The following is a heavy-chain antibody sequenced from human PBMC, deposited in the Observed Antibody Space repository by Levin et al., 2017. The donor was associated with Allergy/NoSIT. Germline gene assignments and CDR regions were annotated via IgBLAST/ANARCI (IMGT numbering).Heavy chain of an antibody. CDR2: ITSSGGRT. V-gene: IGHV3-23*01. CDR1: GFTFSSYG. J-gene: IGHJ3*02. Sequence: GGSLRLSCAASGFTFSSYGMHWVRQAPGKGLEWVSGITSSGGRTYYADSVKGRFTISRDISNYTLYLQMNSLRAEDTAVYYCAKDGNDISMRRGVRFSAFDTWGQGTVVTVSS. CDR3: AKDGNDISMRRGVRFSAFDT. D-gene: IGHD3-10*01.